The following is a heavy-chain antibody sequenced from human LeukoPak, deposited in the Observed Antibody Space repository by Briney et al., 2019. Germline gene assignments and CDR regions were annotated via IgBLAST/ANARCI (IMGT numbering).Heavy chain of an antibody. CDR1: EFTFISYA. J-gene: IGHJ4*02. CDR3: ARVSGGGIVVVPAAPGDY. Sequence: GGSLGLPCAAPEFTFISYAIHWAGQAPGNWLEWVAVISYDGSNKYYADSVKGRFTISRDNSKNTLYLQINSLRAEDTAVYYCARVSGGGIVVVPAAPGDYWGQGTLVTVSS. V-gene: IGHV3-30-3*01. D-gene: IGHD2-2*01. CDR2: ISYDGSNK.